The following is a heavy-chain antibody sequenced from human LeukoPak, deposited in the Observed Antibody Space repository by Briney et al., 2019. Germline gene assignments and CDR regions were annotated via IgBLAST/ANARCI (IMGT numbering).Heavy chain of an antibody. V-gene: IGHV3-7*01. CDR1: GFTCSDYW. J-gene: IGHJ4*02. CDR3: ATRSSHTSSWYVYLFWDY. Sequence: GGSLRLSCAASGFTCSDYWMTWVGQAPGKRLEWVANINQDGSEKNYVDSVKGRFTISRDNAKNSLYLQMNSLRAEDTAVYYCATRSSHTSSWYVYLFWDYWGQGALVTVSS. D-gene: IGHD6-13*01. CDR2: INQDGSEK.